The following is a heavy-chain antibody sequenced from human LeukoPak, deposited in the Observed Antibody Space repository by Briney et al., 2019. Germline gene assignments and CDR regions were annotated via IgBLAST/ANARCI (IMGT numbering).Heavy chain of an antibody. CDR3: ASQRKVGARWEDY. D-gene: IGHD1-26*01. V-gene: IGHV4-34*01. J-gene: IGHJ4*02. CDR1: GGSFSGYY. Sequence: PSETLSLTCAVYGGSFSGYYWSWIRQPPGKGLEWIGEINHSGSTNYNPSLKSRVTISVDTSKNQFSLKLSSVTAADTAVYYCASQRKVGARWEDYWGQGTLVTVSS. CDR2: INHSGST.